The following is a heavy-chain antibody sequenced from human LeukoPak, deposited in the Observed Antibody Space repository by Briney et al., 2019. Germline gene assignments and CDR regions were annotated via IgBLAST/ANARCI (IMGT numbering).Heavy chain of an antibody. CDR2: IYSSGNS. D-gene: IGHD3-22*01. V-gene: IGHV4-61*02. CDR1: GGSIISGSYY. CDR3: ARGTYYYDSSFGY. J-gene: IGHJ4*02. Sequence: SETLSLTCTVSGGSIISGSYYWSWIRQPAGKGLEWIGRIYSSGNSNYNPSLKSRVTISVDTSKNQFSLKLSSVTAADTAVYYCARGTYYYDSSFGYWGQGTLVTVSS.